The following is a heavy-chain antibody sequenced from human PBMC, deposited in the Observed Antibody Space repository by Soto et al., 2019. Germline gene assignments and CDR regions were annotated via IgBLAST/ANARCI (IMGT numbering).Heavy chain of an antibody. Sequence: SETLSLTCAVYGGSFSGYYWSWIRQPPGKGLEWIGEINHSGSTNYSPSLKSRVTISVDTSKNQFSLKLSSVTAADTAVYYCARENMVRGVIILPHYFDYWGQGTLVTVSS. CDR3: ARENMVRGVIILPHYFDY. D-gene: IGHD3-10*01. CDR1: GGSFSGYY. CDR2: INHSGST. J-gene: IGHJ4*02. V-gene: IGHV4-34*01.